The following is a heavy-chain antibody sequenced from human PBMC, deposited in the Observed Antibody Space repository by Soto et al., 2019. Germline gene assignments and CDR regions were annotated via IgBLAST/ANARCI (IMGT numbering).Heavy chain of an antibody. J-gene: IGHJ4*02. D-gene: IGHD3-16*01. Sequence: SETLSLTCAVSGGSISSGGYSWSWIRQPPGKGLEWIGYIYHSGSTYYNPSLKSRVTISVDRSKNQFSLKLSSVTAADTAVYYCARGPQFGRWGQGTLVTVSS. CDR3: ARGPQFGR. V-gene: IGHV4-30-2*01. CDR2: IYHSGST. CDR1: GGSISSGGYS.